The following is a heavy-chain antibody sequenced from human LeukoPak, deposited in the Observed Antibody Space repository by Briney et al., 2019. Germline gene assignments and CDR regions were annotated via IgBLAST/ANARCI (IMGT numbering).Heavy chain of an antibody. Sequence: GGSLRLSCAASGFTFSSYWMHWVRPAPGKGLVRVSRINSDGSSTNYADSVKGRFTISRDNAKNTLYLQVNSLRAEDTAVYYCARDDPAGTLNYWGQGTLVTVSS. J-gene: IGHJ4*02. CDR2: INSDGSST. D-gene: IGHD6-13*01. CDR1: GFTFSSYW. CDR3: ARDDPAGTLNY. V-gene: IGHV3-74*01.